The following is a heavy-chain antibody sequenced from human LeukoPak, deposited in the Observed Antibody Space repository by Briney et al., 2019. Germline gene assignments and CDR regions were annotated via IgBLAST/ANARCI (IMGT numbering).Heavy chain of an antibody. D-gene: IGHD3-22*01. Sequence: ASVKVSCKASGYTFTSYYMHWVRQAPGQGLEWMGIINPSGGSTSYAQKFQGRVTMTRDTSTSTVYMELSSLRSEDTAVYYCARDGDSSGYEVDYYYYGMDVWGQGTTVTVSS. J-gene: IGHJ6*02. CDR1: GYTFTSYY. V-gene: IGHV1-46*01. CDR3: ARDGDSSGYEVDYYYYGMDV. CDR2: INPSGGST.